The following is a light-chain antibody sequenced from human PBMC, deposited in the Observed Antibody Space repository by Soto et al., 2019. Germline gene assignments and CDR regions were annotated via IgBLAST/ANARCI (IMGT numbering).Light chain of an antibody. CDR2: KAS. CDR3: QQYSSFWT. CDR1: QTISSS. Sequence: DIQMTQSPSTLSASVGDRVTITCRASQTISSSLAWYQQKPGKAPNLLIYKASSLESGVPSRFSGSGSGTEFTLTISRVQPDDFATYYCQQYSSFWTFGQGNKVEIK. J-gene: IGKJ1*01. V-gene: IGKV1-5*03.